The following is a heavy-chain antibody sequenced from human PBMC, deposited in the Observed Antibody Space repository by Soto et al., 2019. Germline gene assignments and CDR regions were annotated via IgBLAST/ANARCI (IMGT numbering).Heavy chain of an antibody. CDR3: ARAPTTDYYYGMDV. V-gene: IGHV1-46*01. D-gene: IGHD4-4*01. J-gene: IGHJ6*02. CDR2: INPSGGST. Sequence: KCYCKTSGYTFTSYYMHWVRQDTGQGLEWMGIINPSGGSTSYAQKFQGRVTMTRDTSTSTVYMELSSLRSEDTAVYYCARAPTTDYYYGMDVLVQGTTVPGFS. CDR1: GYTFTSYY.